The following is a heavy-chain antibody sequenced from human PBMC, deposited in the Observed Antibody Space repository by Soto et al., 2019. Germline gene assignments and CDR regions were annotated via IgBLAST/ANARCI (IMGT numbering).Heavy chain of an antibody. CDR1: GGSISRYY. D-gene: IGHD6-19*01. J-gene: IGHJ2*01. CDR2: IYYTGIT. CDR3: ARGQWLVRNWFFDL. V-gene: IGHV4-59*01. Sequence: QVQLQESGPGLVKPSETLSLTCTVSGGSISRYYWSWIRQPPGKGLEWIGYIYYTGITNYNPSLKSRVAISVDTSKNQFSLNLSSVTPEDTAVYYCARGQWLVRNWFFDLWGRGTLVPVSS.